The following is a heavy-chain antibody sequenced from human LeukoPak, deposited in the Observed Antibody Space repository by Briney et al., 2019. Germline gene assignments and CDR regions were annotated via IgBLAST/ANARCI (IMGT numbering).Heavy chain of an antibody. CDR3: ARTQSGYYFDY. Sequence: PSETLSLTCAVYGGSFSGYYWSWIRQPPGKGLEWIGEINHSGSTNYNPSLKSRVTISVDTSKNQFSLKLSSVTAADTAVYYCARTQSGYYFDYWGQGTLVTVSS. V-gene: IGHV4-34*01. D-gene: IGHD3-10*01. CDR2: INHSGST. J-gene: IGHJ4*02. CDR1: GGSFSGYY.